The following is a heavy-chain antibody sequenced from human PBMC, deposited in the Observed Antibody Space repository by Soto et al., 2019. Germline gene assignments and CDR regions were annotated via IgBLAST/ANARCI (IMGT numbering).Heavy chain of an antibody. Sequence: QEQLVQSGAEVKKSGSSVKVSCKDTGGLFSSYAVSWVRQAPGQGLEWMGGIIPVFDTVYYAQKLQGRVTITADESTNTAYMELSSLRSENTAMYYCARGGSGYVWFNDFWGQGTLVTVSS. CDR2: IIPVFDTV. J-gene: IGHJ4*02. CDR1: GGLFSSYA. D-gene: IGHD3-22*01. V-gene: IGHV1-69*01. CDR3: ARGGSGYVWFNDF.